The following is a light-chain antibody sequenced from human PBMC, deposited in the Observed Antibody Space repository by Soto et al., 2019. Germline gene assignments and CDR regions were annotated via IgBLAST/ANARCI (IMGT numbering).Light chain of an antibody. V-gene: IGLV2-23*01. Sequence: QSVLAQPASVSGSPGQSITISCTGTSDDVGAYNSVSCYQQLPHKAPQVILYKGTQRPSGVSSRFSGSTSGNAASLTISGLQADDEADYFCCSSAPESTYVFGTGTKLTVL. J-gene: IGLJ1*01. CDR2: KGT. CDR1: SDDVGAYNS. CDR3: CSSAPESTYV.